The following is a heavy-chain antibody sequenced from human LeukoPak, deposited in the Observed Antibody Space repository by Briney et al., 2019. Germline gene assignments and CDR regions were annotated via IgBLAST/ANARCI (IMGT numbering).Heavy chain of an antibody. CDR2: INSDGSEG. CDR1: GFTFSGFW. CDR3: ARDVPPLRYFDWLPSVGNDGAFDI. J-gene: IGHJ3*02. Sequence: GSLRLSCAVSGFTFSGFWMSWSRQAPGKGLEWVASINSDGSEGYYADVVKGRFTISRDNAKNSLYLQINSLRAEDTAVYYCARDVPPLRYFDWLPSVGNDGAFDIWGQGTMVTVSS. V-gene: IGHV3-7*01. D-gene: IGHD3-9*01.